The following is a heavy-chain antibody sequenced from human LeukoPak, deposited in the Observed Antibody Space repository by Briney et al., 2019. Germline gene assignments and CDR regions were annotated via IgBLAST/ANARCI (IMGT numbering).Heavy chain of an antibody. CDR2: ISSSSSYI. CDR1: GFTFSSYS. J-gene: IGHJ4*02. Sequence: PGGSLRLSCAASGFTFSSYSMNWVRQAPGKGLEWVSSISSSSSYIYYADSVKGRFTISRDNAKNSLYLQMNSLRAEDAAVYYCGSTAAGTRDFDYRGQGTLVTVSS. D-gene: IGHD6-13*01. CDR3: GSTAAGTRDFDY. V-gene: IGHV3-21*01.